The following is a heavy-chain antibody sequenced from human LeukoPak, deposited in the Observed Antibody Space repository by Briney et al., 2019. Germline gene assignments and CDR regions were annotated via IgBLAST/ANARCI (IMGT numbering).Heavy chain of an antibody. V-gene: IGHV3-11*01. D-gene: IGHD3-9*01. CDR1: GFTFTDFY. Sequence: PGGSLRLSCAASGFTFTDFYMSWIRQAPGKGLEWVSYITNSGTTIYYADSVKGRFTISRDNAKNSLYLQMNSLRAEDTAVYYCARDGHYDILTGYFQDWGQGALVTVSS. CDR3: ARDGHYDILTGYFQD. J-gene: IGHJ1*01. CDR2: ITNSGTTI.